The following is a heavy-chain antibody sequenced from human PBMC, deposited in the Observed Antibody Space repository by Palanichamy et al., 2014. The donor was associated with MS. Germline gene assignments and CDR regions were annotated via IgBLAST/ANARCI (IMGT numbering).Heavy chain of an antibody. J-gene: IGHJ3*02. Sequence: QVQLVESWGRRWSSRGGSLRLSCAASGFTFSSSGMHWARQAPGKGPEWVAVISYDGSEKYYGDSVKGRFTISRDNSKNTLYLEMNSLRAEDAALYYCAKDRRAYSSGWYHLGAVEIWGQGTKVTVSS. CDR2: ISYDGSEK. V-gene: IGHV3-30*18. CDR3: AKDRRAYSSGWYHLGAVEI. D-gene: IGHD6-19*01. CDR1: GFTFSSSG.